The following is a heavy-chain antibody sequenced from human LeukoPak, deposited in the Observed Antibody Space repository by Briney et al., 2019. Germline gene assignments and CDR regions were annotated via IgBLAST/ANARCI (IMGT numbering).Heavy chain of an antibody. CDR3: VKDGSNYPGDY. J-gene: IGHJ4*02. V-gene: IGHV3-23*01. Sequence: GGSLRLSCAASGFTFSSYAMSWVRQAPGQGLEWVSAIGGSGDKIYYADPVQGRFTISRDNAKNTVHLQMNRLRAEDTAVYYCVKDGSNYPGDYWGQGTLVTVSS. D-gene: IGHD4-11*01. CDR1: GFTFSSYA. CDR2: IGGSGDKI.